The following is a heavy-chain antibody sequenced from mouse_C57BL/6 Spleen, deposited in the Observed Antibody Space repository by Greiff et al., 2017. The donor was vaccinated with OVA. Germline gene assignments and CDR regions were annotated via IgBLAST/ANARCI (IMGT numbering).Heavy chain of an antibody. Sequence: VQLQQPGAELVMPGASVKLSCKASGYTFTSYWMHWVKQRPGQGLEWIGEIDPSDSYTNYNQKFKGKSTLTVDKSSSTAYMQRSSLTSEDSAVDYCARWGVTKFAYWGQGTLVTVSA. D-gene: IGHD2-2*01. V-gene: IGHV1-69*01. CDR3: ARWGVTKFAY. CDR2: IDPSDSYT. CDR1: GYTFTSYW. J-gene: IGHJ3*01.